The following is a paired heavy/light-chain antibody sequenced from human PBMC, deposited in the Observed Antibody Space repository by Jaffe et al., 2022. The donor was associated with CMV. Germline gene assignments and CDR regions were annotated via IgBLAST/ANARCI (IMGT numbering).Light chain of an antibody. CDR1: QSLVHSDGNTY. V-gene: IGKV2-30*02. J-gene: IGKJ1*01. Sequence: DVVMTQSPLSLPVTLGQPASISCRSSQSLVHSDGNTYLNWFQQRPGQSPRRLIYKVSNRDSGVPDRFSGSGSGTDFTLKISRVEAEDVGVYYCMQGTHWPPVTFGQGTKVEIK. CDR3: MQGTHWPPVT. CDR2: KVS.
Heavy chain of an antibody. J-gene: IGHJ3*02. Sequence: EVQLVESGGGLVQPGGSLRLSCAASGFTFSSYEMNWVRQAPGKGLEWVSYISSSGSTIYYADSVKGRFTISRDNAKNSLYLQMNSLRAEDTAVYYCARGRGCSGGSCYLFHDAFDIWGQGTMVTVSS. V-gene: IGHV3-48*03. D-gene: IGHD2-15*01. CDR3: ARGRGCSGGSCYLFHDAFDI. CDR2: ISSSGSTI. CDR1: GFTFSSYE.